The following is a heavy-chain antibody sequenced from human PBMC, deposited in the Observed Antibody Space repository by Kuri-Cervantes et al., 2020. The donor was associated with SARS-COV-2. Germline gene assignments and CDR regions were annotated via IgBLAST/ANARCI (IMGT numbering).Heavy chain of an antibody. V-gene: IGHV1-2*02. CDR3: ARSAPKGHSSSPRHYYYYGMDV. CDR2: INPNSGGT. CDR1: GYTFTGYY. D-gene: IGHD6-6*01. Sequence: ASVKVSCKASGYTFTGYYMHWVRQAPGQGLEWMGWINPNSGGTNYAQKFQGRVTMTRDTSISKTYMELSRLKASDTAMYYCARSAPKGHSSSPRHYYYYGMDVWGQGTTVTVSS. J-gene: IGHJ6*02.